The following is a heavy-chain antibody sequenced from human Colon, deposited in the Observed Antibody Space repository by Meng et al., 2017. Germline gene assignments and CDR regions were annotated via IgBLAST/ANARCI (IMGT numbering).Heavy chain of an antibody. Sequence: SETLSLTCTVSGGSISSSSYYWGWIRQPPGKGLEWIGSIYYSGSTYYNPSLKSRVTISADTSKNQFSLKLSSVTAADTAVYYCARVTVSRVDYWGQGTLVTVSS. CDR3: ARVTVSRVDY. D-gene: IGHD3-16*01. CDR1: GGSISSSSYY. CDR2: IYYSGST. J-gene: IGHJ4*02. V-gene: IGHV4-39*07.